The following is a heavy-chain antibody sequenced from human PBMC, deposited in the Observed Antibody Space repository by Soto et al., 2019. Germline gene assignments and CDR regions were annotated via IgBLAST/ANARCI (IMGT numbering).Heavy chain of an antibody. CDR3: ARELAAAGSFDY. D-gene: IGHD6-13*01. V-gene: IGHV3-48*03. J-gene: IGHJ4*02. Sequence: GGSLRLSCAASGFTFSRYEMNWVRQAPGKGLEWISYISTSGSTIYYADSVKGRFTISRXXXXXSXYXQXXXLRAXDTAVYYCARELAAAGSFDYWGQGTLVTVSS. CDR1: GFTFSRYE. CDR2: ISTSGSTI.